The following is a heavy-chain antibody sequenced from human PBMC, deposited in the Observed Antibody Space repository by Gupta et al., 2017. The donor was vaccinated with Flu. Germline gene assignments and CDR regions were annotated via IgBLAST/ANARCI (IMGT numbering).Heavy chain of an antibody. Sequence: EVQLVESGGGLVQPGGSLRLSCAASGFTFSSYWMSWVRQAPGKGLEWVANIKQDGSEKYYVDSVKGRFTISRDNAKNSLYLQMNSLRAEDAAVYYCARDCSPEYSSSLGLFDPWGQGTLVTVSS. CDR1: GFTFSSYW. J-gene: IGHJ5*02. CDR3: ARDCSPEYSSSLGLFDP. V-gene: IGHV3-7*01. CDR2: IKQDGSEK. D-gene: IGHD6-6*01.